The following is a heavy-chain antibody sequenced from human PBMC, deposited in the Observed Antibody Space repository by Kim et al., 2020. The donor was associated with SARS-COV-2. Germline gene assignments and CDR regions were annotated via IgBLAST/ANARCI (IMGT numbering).Heavy chain of an antibody. CDR3: ARDFTYYYDSSGYAFDY. V-gene: IGHV3-48*02. Sequence: GGSLRLSCAASGFTFSSYSMNWVRQAPGKGLEWVSYISSSSSTIYYADSVKGRFTISRDNAKNSLYLQMNSLRDEDTAVYYCARDFTYYYDSSGYAFDYWGQGTLVTVSS. CDR1: GFTFSSYS. J-gene: IGHJ4*02. CDR2: ISSSSSTI. D-gene: IGHD3-22*01.